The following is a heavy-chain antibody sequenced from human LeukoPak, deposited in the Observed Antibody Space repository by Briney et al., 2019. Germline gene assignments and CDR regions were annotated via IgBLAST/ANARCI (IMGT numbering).Heavy chain of an antibody. D-gene: IGHD3-10*01. CDR1: GYTFTGYY. Sequence: ASVKVACKAYGYTFTGYYMHWVRQAPGQGIEWMGWINPNSGGTNYAQKFQGRVTMTRDTSISTAYMELSRLRSDDTAVYYCARDGPYGSGSPWYWGQGTLVTVSS. J-gene: IGHJ4*02. CDR3: ARDGPYGSGSPWY. CDR2: INPNSGGT. V-gene: IGHV1-2*02.